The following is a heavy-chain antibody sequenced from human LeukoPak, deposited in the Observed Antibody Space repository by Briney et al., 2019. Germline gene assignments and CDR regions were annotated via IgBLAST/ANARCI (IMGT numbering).Heavy chain of an antibody. CDR2: IHDTGST. J-gene: IGHJ4*02. D-gene: IGHD2-2*01. CDR3: ARFSSGCSTSSCYLTY. V-gene: IGHV4-59*11. CDR1: GGSLSSHY. Sequence: SETLSLTCSVSGGSLSSHYWSWIRQPPGEGLELIGHIHDTGSTFYNPSLRGRVTISLDTSNNQSSLKLTSMTAADTAVYYCARFSSGCSTSSCYLTYWGQGTLVTVS.